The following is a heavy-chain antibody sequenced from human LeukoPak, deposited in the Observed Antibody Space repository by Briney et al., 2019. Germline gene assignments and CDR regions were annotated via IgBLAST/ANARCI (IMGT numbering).Heavy chain of an antibody. CDR2: IRSAVETT. V-gene: IGHV3-23*01. J-gene: IGHJ4*02. CDR1: GFTMSHYG. D-gene: IGHD3/OR15-3a*01. CDR3: AKHFCTGLDCSLFDS. Sequence: GGSLRLSFAASGFTMSHYGVSWVRQAPGKGLEWISGIRSAVETTHYADSVKGRFIISRDNSKSALSLQLNSLRPEDTALYYCAKHFCTGLDCSLFDSWGQGTLVTVSS.